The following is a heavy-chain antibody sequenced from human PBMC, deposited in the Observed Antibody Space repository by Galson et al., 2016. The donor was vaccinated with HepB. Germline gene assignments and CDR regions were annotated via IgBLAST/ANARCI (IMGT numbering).Heavy chain of an antibody. D-gene: IGHD4-11*01. J-gene: IGHJ6*02. CDR3: ARHRTYRNPFPYYGMDV. CDR1: GFTFSGSA. CDR2: IRSKGENSAT. Sequence: SLRLSCAASGFTFSGSAIHWVRQASGKGLEWVGRIRSKGENSATAYAASVKGRFTISRDDSKNMAFLQMNSLKTEDTAVYYCARHRTYRNPFPYYGMDVWGRGTTVIVSS. V-gene: IGHV3-73*01.